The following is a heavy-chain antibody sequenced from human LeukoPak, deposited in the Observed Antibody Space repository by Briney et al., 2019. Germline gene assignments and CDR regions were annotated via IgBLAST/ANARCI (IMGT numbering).Heavy chain of an antibody. J-gene: IGHJ4*02. CDR1: GVTFSNHA. Sequence: PGGTLRLSCAASGVTFSNHAMSWVRQAPGKGLEWVSTIGGSGSNTFYADPVKGRFTISRDNSKNTLYLQMNSLRAEDSAVYYCAKGGRFSSGWAYDYWGQGMLVTVSS. CDR2: IGGSGSNT. D-gene: IGHD6-19*01. CDR3: AKGGRFSSGWAYDY. V-gene: IGHV3-23*01.